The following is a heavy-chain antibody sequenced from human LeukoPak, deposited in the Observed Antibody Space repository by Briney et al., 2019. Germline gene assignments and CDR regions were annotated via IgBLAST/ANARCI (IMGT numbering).Heavy chain of an antibody. J-gene: IGHJ4*02. CDR2: ISRSGSTI. CDR1: GFTFSSYS. Sequence: GGSLRLSCAASGFTFSSYSMNWVRQAPGKGLEWVSYISRSGSTIYYADSAKDRFTISRDNARKSLYLQMNSLRAEDTAVYYCAREGAGGNLAFDCWGQGTLVTVSS. D-gene: IGHD3-16*01. V-gene: IGHV3-48*04. CDR3: AREGAGGNLAFDC.